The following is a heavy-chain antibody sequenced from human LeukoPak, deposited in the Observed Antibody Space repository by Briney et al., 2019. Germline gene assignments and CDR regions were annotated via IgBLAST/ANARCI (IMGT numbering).Heavy chain of an antibody. Sequence: LGGSLRLSCAASGFTFSNAWMSWVRQAPGKGLEWVGRIKSKTDGGTTDYAAPVKGRFTISRDDSKNTLYLQMNSLKTEDTAVYYCTTEAGQQLVRQLYFDYWGQGTLVTVSP. V-gene: IGHV3-15*01. CDR2: IKSKTDGGTT. CDR3: TTEAGQQLVRQLYFDY. D-gene: IGHD6-13*01. CDR1: GFTFSNAW. J-gene: IGHJ4*02.